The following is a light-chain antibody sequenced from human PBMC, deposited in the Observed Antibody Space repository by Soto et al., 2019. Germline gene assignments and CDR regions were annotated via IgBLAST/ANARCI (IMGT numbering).Light chain of an antibody. CDR1: QSVSSN. V-gene: IGKV3-15*01. Sequence: ILMTQSPATLSVSPGERATLSCRASQSVSSNLAWYQQKPGQAPRLLIYGASTRATGIPARFSGSGSGTEFTLTIGRLQPEDFAVYYCQQYGSSPITFGQGTRLEI. CDR3: QQYGSSPIT. J-gene: IGKJ5*01. CDR2: GAS.